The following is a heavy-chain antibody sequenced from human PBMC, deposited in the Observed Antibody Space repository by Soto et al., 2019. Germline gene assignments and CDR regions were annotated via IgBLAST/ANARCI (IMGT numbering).Heavy chain of an antibody. J-gene: IGHJ4*02. Sequence: QVRLVQSGAEVKKPGISVKVSCKASGDSCTSYTFHWVRQSPGQVLEWMGRIIPNLNLASYAPRFEGRVTITADRFTTSAYMDLHGLTFGDTAMYYCARVVNESGGWQYYVDVWGQGALGTVSS. D-gene: IGHD3-22*01. V-gene: IGHV1-69*02. CDR2: IIPNLNLA. CDR3: ARVVNESGGWQYYVDV. CDR1: GDSCTSYT.